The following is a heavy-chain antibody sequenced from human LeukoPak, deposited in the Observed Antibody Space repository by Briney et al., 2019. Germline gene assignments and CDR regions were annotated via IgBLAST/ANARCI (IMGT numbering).Heavy chain of an antibody. CDR2: ISYDGSNK. V-gene: IGHV3-30*18. D-gene: IGHD3-10*01. CDR1: GFTFSKNG. Sequence: GGSLRLSCAASGFTFSKNGMHSVRQAPGKGLEWVAFISYDGSNKYYADSVKGRFAISRDNSKNTLYLQMNSLRAEDTAVYYCAKGLWFGELFYGMDVWGQGTTVTVSS. CDR3: AKGLWFGELFYGMDV. J-gene: IGHJ6*02.